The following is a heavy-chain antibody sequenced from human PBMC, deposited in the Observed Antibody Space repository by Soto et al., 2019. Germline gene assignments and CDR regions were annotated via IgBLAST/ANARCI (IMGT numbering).Heavy chain of an antibody. CDR3: AALSYSSIPFDL. CDR1: GYTFTSYY. V-gene: IGHV1-46*01. Sequence: QVQLVQSGAEVKKPGASVKVSCKASGYTFTSYYMHWVRQAPGQGLEWMGIINPSGGSTSYAQKFQCRVTMTRDTSTSTVYMELSSLRSEDTAVYYCAALSYSSIPFDLWGRGTLVTVSS. J-gene: IGHJ2*01. D-gene: IGHD6-13*01. CDR2: INPSGGST.